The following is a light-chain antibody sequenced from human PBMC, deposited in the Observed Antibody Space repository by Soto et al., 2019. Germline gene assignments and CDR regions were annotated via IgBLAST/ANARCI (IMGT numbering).Light chain of an antibody. CDR2: AAS. CDR3: QSYNSAPL. V-gene: IGKV1-27*01. CDR1: QDISKS. Sequence: DIQMTQSPSSLSASVGDRVSITCRASQDISKSLAWYQQKPGKVPELLIYAASILQSAVPSRFSGRGSGTDFTLTISNLQPEDVATYYCQSYNSAPLFGQGTRLEIK. J-gene: IGKJ5*01.